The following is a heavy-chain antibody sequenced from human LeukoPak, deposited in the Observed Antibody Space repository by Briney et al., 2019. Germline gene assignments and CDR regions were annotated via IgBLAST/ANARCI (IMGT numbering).Heavy chain of an antibody. CDR3: TSRHGMPGY. CDR1: GFTFGDYA. V-gene: IGHV3-49*04. D-gene: IGHD2-2*01. Sequence: PGGSLRLSCTASGFTFGDYAMSWVRQAPGKGLEWVGFIRSKAYGGTTEYAASVKGRFTISRDDSKSIAYLQMNSLKTEDTAVYYCTSRHGMPGYWGQGTLVTVSS. CDR2: IRSKAYGGTT. J-gene: IGHJ4*02.